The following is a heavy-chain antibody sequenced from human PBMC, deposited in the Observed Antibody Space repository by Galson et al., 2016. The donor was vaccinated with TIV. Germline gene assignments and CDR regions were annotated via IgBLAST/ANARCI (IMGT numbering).Heavy chain of an antibody. CDR3: AKDRGHYVALDS. CDR1: GFRFFDFE. J-gene: IGHJ4*02. D-gene: IGHD4-17*01. Sequence: SLRLSCAAAGFRFFDFEMSWVRQAPGKGLEWVSGISAGATNTYYADSVGGRFTISRDNSNNILYLQMDRLQLEDTAVYFCAKDRGHYVALDSWGQGTLVTVSS. CDR2: ISAGATNT. V-gene: IGHV3-23*01.